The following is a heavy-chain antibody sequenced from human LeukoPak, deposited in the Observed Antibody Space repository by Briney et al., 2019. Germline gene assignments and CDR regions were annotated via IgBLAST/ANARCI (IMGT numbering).Heavy chain of an antibody. Sequence: PGGSLRLSCAASGFTFDDYGMSWVRQAPGKGLEWVSGINWNGGSTGYADSVKGRFTISRDNAKNSLYLQMNSLRAEDTALYYCARYCSGGSCYGREDAFDIWGQGTMVTVSS. CDR1: GFTFDDYG. D-gene: IGHD2-15*01. CDR3: ARYCSGGSCYGREDAFDI. CDR2: INWNGGST. J-gene: IGHJ3*02. V-gene: IGHV3-20*04.